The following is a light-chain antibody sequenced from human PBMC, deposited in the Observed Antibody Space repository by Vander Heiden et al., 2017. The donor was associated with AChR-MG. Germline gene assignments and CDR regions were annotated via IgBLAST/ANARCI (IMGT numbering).Light chain of an antibody. CDR1: QDITDY. V-gene: IGKV1-33*01. CDR2: DAS. J-gene: IGKJ4*01. CDR3: QQYDNLPLT. Sequence: DIQMTQSPSSLSASVGDRVTITCQASQDITDYLNWYQQKPGQAPKLLIYDASTLKIGVPSRFSGSGSGTDFSFTITSLQPDDVATYYCQQYDNLPLTFGGGTKVEI.